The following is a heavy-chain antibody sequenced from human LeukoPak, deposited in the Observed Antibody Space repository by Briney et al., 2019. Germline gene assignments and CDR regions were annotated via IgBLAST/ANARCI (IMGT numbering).Heavy chain of an antibody. V-gene: IGHV4-39*01. Sequence: SETLSLTCTVSGGSISSSSYYWGWIRQPPGKGLEWIGSIYYSGSTYYNPSLKSRVTISVDTSKNQFSLKLSSVTAADTAVYYCARQGDWPDYYFDYWGQGTLVTVSS. D-gene: IGHD2-21*02. CDR3: ARQGDWPDYYFDY. CDR1: GGSISSSSYY. CDR2: IYYSGST. J-gene: IGHJ4*02.